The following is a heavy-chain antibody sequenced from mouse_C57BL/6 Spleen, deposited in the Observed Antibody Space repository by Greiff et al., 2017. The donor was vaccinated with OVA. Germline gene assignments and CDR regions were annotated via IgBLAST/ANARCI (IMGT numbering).Heavy chain of an antibody. Sequence: QVQLQQSGPELVKPGASVKISCKASGYAFSSSWMNWVKQRPGKGLEWIGRIYPGDGDTNYNGKFKGKATLTADKSSSTAYMQLSSLTSEDAAVYFCARVWDVPPYWGQGTLVTVSA. CDR2: IYPGDGDT. V-gene: IGHV1-82*01. J-gene: IGHJ3*01. D-gene: IGHD4-1*01. CDR1: GYAFSSSW. CDR3: ARVWDVPPY.